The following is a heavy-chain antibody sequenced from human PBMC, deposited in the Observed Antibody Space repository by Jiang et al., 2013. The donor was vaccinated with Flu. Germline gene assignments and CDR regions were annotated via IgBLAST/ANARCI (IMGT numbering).Heavy chain of an antibody. CDR2: ISGSGGST. CDR1: GFTFSSYA. J-gene: IGHJ4*02. Sequence: QLLESGGGLVQPGGSLRLSCAASGFTFSSYAMSWVRQAPGRGLEWVSAISGSGGSTYYADSVKGRFTISRDNSKNTLYLQMNSLRAEDTAVYYCAKGRGGVLMVYNDYWGQGTLVTVSS. CDR3: AKGRGGVLMVYNDY. D-gene: IGHD2-8*01. V-gene: IGHV3-23*01.